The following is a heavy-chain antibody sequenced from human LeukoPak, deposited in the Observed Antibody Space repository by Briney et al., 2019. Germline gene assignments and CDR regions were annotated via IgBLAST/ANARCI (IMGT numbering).Heavy chain of an antibody. CDR2: IYPGDSDT. V-gene: IGHV5-51*01. CDR3: ARGGNYGDYVFHGMDV. D-gene: IGHD4-17*01. J-gene: IGHJ6*02. Sequence: GESLKISCKGSGYSFTSYWIGWVRQMPGKGLEWMGIIYPGDSDTRYSPSFQGQVTTSADKSISTAYLQWSSLKASDTAMYYCARGGNYGDYVFHGMDVWGQGTTVTVSS. CDR1: GYSFTSYW.